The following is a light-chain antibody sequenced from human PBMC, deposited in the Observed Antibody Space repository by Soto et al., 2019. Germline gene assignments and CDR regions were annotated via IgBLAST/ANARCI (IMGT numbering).Light chain of an antibody. CDR3: CSSAGTYTSV. V-gene: IGLV2-11*01. CDR2: DVS. J-gene: IGLJ3*02. CDR1: SSYVGGYNY. Sequence: QSALTQPRSVSGSPGQSVTISCTGTSSYVGGYNYVSWYQQHPGKAPKLIIYDVSKRPSGVPDRFSGSKSGNTASLTISGLQAEDEADYYCCSSAGTYTSVFGGGTKLTVL.